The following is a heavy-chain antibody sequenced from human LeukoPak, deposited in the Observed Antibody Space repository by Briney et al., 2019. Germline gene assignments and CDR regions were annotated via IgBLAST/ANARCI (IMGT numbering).Heavy chain of an antibody. J-gene: IGHJ4*02. Sequence: RPGGSLRLSCAASGFTFSSYAMSWVRQAPGKGLEWVSAISGSGGSTYYADSVKGRFTISRDNSKNTLYLQMNSLRAEDTAVYYCAKAYLAGWYSYGPPNPFDYWGQGTLVTVSS. CDR3: AKAYLAGWYSYGPPNPFDY. V-gene: IGHV3-23*01. CDR1: GFTFSSYA. D-gene: IGHD5-18*01. CDR2: ISGSGGST.